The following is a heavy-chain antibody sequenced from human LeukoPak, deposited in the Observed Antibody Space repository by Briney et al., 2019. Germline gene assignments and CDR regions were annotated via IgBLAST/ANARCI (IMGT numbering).Heavy chain of an antibody. CDR2: INPSGGST. D-gene: IGHD6-13*01. CDR1: GGTFSSYA. J-gene: IGHJ4*02. Sequence: ASVKVSCKASGGTFSSYAISWVRQAPGQGLEWMGIINPSGGSTSYAQKFQGRVTMTRDTSTSTVYMELSSLRSEDTAVYYCTSSSWSLPLDYWGQGTLVTVSS. CDR3: TSSSWSLPLDY. V-gene: IGHV1-46*03.